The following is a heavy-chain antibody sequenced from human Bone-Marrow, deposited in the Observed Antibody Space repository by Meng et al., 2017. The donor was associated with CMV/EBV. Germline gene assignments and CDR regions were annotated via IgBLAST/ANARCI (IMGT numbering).Heavy chain of an antibody. J-gene: IGHJ6*02. D-gene: IGHD3-10*01. Sequence: SQTLSLTCAISGDSVSSNSAAWNWIRQSPSRGLEWLGRTYYRSKWYNDYAVSVKSRITINPDTSKNQFSLQLNSVTPEDTAVYYCARGWFGGLSNSYYGMDVWGQGTTVTVSS. CDR1: GDSVSSNSAA. CDR3: ARGWFGGLSNSYYGMDV. CDR2: TYYRSKWYN. V-gene: IGHV6-1*01.